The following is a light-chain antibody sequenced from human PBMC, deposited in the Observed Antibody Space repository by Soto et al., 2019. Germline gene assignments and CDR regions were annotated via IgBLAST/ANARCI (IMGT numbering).Light chain of an antibody. J-gene: IGLJ2*01. V-gene: IGLV2-23*01. Sequence: QPVLTQTASVSGSPGQSITMSCTGSRSDVGGYNLVSWYQQHPGKAPKLLISDDNKRPSGVSDRFSGSKSGNTASLTISGIQAEDEGDYYCSSYAGRITLVFGGGTKLTVL. CDR2: DDN. CDR3: SSYAGRITLV. CDR1: RSDVGGYNL.